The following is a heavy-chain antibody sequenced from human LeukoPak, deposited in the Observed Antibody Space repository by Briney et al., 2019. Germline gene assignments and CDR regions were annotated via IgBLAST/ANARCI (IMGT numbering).Heavy chain of an antibody. J-gene: IGHJ5*02. CDR3: ARDNSVEDTAWWFDP. V-gene: IGHV1-69*05. CDR2: IIPIFGTA. D-gene: IGHD4-23*01. Sequence: GASVKVSCKASGGTFSSYAISWVRQAPGQGLEWMGGIIPIFGTANYAQKFPGRVTMTRDMSTSTDYMELSSLRSEDTAVYYCARDNSVEDTAWWFDPWGQGTLVTVSS. CDR1: GGTFSSYA.